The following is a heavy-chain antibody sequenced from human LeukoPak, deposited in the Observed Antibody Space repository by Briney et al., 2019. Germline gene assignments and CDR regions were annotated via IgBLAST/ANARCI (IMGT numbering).Heavy chain of an antibody. CDR2: ISGSGGST. D-gene: IGHD6-13*01. J-gene: IGHJ4*02. CDR3: AKDPQAAAAPGWFDY. V-gene: IGHV3-23*01. Sequence: GGSLRLSCAASGFTFSSYGMSWVRQAPGKGLEWVSVISGSGGSTYYADSVKGRFTISRDNSENTLYLQMNSLRADDTAVYYCAKDPQAAAAPGWFDYWGQGTLVTVSS. CDR1: GFTFSSYG.